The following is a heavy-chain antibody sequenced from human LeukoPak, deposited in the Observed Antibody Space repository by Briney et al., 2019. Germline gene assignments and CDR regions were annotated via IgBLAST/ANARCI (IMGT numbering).Heavy chain of an antibody. CDR1: GGSFSGYY. J-gene: IGHJ4*02. V-gene: IGHV4-34*01. CDR3: ARGPRPHIVVVPAATPWDY. Sequence: SETLSLTCAVYGGSFSGYYWSWIRQPPGKGLEWIGEINHSGSTNYNPSLKSRVTISVDTSKNQFSLKLSSVTAADTAVYYCARGPRPHIVVVPAATPWDYWGQGTLVTVSS. D-gene: IGHD2-2*01. CDR2: INHSGST.